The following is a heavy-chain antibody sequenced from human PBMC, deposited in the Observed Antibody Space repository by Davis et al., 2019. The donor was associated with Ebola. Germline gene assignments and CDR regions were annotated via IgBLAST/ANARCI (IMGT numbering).Heavy chain of an antibody. CDR1: GGSISSGGYY. J-gene: IGHJ6*02. CDR2: IYYSGST. Sequence: SETLSLTCTVSGGSISSGGYYWSWIRQHPGKGLEWIGYIYYSGSTYYNPSLKSRVTISVETSKNQFSLKLSSVTAADTAVYYCARDLRYYYYGMDVLGQGTTVTVSS. V-gene: IGHV4-31*03. CDR3: ARDLRYYYYGMDV. D-gene: IGHD3-10*01.